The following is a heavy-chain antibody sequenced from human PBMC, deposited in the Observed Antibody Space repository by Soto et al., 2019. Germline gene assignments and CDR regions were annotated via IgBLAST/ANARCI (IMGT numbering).Heavy chain of an antibody. D-gene: IGHD6-6*01. CDR3: ARSFRSSSGYYLGMDV. CDR1: GYSFTSYW. CDR2: IYPGDSDT. V-gene: IGHV5-51*01. J-gene: IGHJ6*02. Sequence: PGESLKISCKGSGYSFTSYWIGWVRQMPGKGLEWMGIIYPGDSDTRYSPSFQGQVTISADKSISTAYLQWSSLKASDTAMYYCARSFRSSSGYYLGMDVWGQGTTVTVSS.